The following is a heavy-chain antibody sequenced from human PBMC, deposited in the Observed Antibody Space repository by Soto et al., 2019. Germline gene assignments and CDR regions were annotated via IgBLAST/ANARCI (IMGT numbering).Heavy chain of an antibody. CDR2: IYYSGST. Sequence: SETLSLTCTVSGGSISSYYWSWIRQPPGKGLEWIGYIYYSGSTNYNPSLKSRVTISVDTSKNQFCLRLSSVTAAETGLYYCARASAAMVNFDYWGQGTLVTVSS. D-gene: IGHD5-18*01. CDR3: ARASAAMVNFDY. CDR1: GGSISSYY. J-gene: IGHJ4*02. V-gene: IGHV4-59*01.